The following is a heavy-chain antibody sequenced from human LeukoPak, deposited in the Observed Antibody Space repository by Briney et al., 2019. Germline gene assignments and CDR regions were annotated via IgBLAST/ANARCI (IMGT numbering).Heavy chain of an antibody. Sequence: GGSLRLSCAASGVTFSSYAMSWVRQAPGKGLEWVSAISGSSGSTYYADSVKGRFTISRDNSKNTLYLQMDSLRAEDTAVYYCAKDTSEYQLLYFDYWGQGTLVTASS. CDR2: ISGSSGST. V-gene: IGHV3-23*01. J-gene: IGHJ4*02. D-gene: IGHD6-6*01. CDR3: AKDTSEYQLLYFDY. CDR1: GVTFSSYA.